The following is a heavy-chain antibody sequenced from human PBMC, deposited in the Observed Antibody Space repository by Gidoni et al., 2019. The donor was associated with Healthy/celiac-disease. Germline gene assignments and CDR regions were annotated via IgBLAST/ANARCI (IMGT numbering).Heavy chain of an antibody. CDR2: IYSGGST. J-gene: IGHJ4*02. CDR1: GFTVSSHY. D-gene: IGHD3-10*01. V-gene: IGHV3-53*04. CDR3: ATSKGYYGSGSRAPFDY. Sequence: EVQLLESGAGLVQPGGSLRLSCAASGFTVSSHYMSWVRQAPGKGLEWVSVIYSGGSTYYADSVKGRFTISRHNSKNTLYLQMNSLRAEDTAVYYCATSKGYYGSGSRAPFDYWGQGTLVTVSS.